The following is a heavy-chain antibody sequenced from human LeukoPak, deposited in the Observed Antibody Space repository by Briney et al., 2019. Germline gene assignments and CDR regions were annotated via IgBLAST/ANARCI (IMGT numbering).Heavy chain of an antibody. CDR1: GFTVSTNY. CDR3: VRANGELWDNTYYYYMDV. V-gene: IGHV3-53*01. J-gene: IGHJ6*03. CDR2: SYSDGSK. Sequence: PWGALRLSCAASGFTVSTNYMSWVRHGTGKGLEWVGVSYSDGSKYYANSVKGRFTISRENSKNTLDLQMNSLGAEDTAVYYCVRANGELWDNTYYYYMDVWGKGTTVTVSS. D-gene: IGHD1-26*01.